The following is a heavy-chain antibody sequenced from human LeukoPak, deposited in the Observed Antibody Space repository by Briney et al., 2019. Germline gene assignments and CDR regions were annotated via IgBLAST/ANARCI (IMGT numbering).Heavy chain of an antibody. CDR2: IKGDGSET. V-gene: IGHV3-7*04. CDR1: GFTFSSYW. D-gene: IGHD2-15*01. Sequence: GGSLRLFCAASGFTFSSYWMSWVRQAPGKGLEWVANIKGDGSETAYVDSLKGRFTISRDNAKNSLYLQLNSLRADDTALYYCARDRWVEVAATRVYYFYGMDVWGQGTTVTVSS. CDR3: ARDRWVEVAATRVYYFYGMDV. J-gene: IGHJ6*02.